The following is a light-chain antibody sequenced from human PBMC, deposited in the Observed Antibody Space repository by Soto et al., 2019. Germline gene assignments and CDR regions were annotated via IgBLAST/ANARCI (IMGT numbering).Light chain of an antibody. CDR1: SSDVGGYNY. J-gene: IGLJ2*01. V-gene: IGLV2-14*01. CDR3: SSYTSNSTLVV. CDR2: DVS. Sequence: QSALTQPASVSGSPGQSITISCTGTSSDVGGYNYVSWYQQHPGKAPKLMIYDVSNRPSGVSNRFSGSKSGNTASLTISGLQPEDEADYYCSSYTSNSTLVVFGGGTKLTVL.